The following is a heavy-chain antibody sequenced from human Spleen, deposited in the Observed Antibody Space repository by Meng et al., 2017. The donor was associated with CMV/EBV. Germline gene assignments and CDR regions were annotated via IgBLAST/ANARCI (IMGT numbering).Heavy chain of an antibody. V-gene: IGHV3-11*04. J-gene: IGHJ4*02. D-gene: IGHD1-1*01. CDR3: ARGWARNVDY. Sequence: GESLKISCAASGFPFSEYYMSWIRQAPGKGLEWVSYIGRSGGSILYGDSVRGRFTISRDNAKNTLYLQVNSLRAEDTAVYYCARGWARNVDYWGQGTLVTVSS. CDR1: GFPFSEYY. CDR2: IGRSGGSI.